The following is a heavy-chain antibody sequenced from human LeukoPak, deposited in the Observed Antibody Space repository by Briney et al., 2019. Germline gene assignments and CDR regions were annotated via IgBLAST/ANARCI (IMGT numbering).Heavy chain of an antibody. CDR2: IRSKAYGETA. CDR1: GFTFGDYT. D-gene: IGHD1-1*01. CDR3: TRDRGAYNLYDY. Sequence: GGSLRLSCTASGFTFGDYTMSWIRQAPGKGLEWVGFIRSKAYGETADYAASVKGRFTISRDDSKAIAYLQMNSLKTEDTAVYHCTRDRGAYNLYDYWGQGTLVTVSS. V-gene: IGHV3-49*03. J-gene: IGHJ4*02.